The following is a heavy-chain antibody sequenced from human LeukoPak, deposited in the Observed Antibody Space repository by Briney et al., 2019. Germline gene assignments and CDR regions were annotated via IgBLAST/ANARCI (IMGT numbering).Heavy chain of an antibody. CDR1: GSTFSGSA. V-gene: IGHV3-73*01. CDR3: TRRYYHDSSGYYNGDY. J-gene: IGHJ4*02. D-gene: IGHD3-22*01. CDR2: IRSKANNYAT. Sequence: PGGSLRLSCAASGSTFSGSAMHWVRQASGKGLEWVGRIRSKANNYATTYGASVKGRFTISRDDSKNTAYLQMNSLKTEDTAVYYCTRRYYHDSSGYYNGDYWGQGALVTVSS.